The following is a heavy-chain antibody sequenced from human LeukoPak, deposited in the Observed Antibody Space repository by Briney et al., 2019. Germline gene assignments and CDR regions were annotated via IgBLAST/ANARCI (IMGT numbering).Heavy chain of an antibody. CDR3: ARGVGATDWFDP. D-gene: IGHD1-26*01. CDR1: GGSFSGYY. J-gene: IGHJ5*02. V-gene: IGHV4-34*01. Sequence: SETLSLTCAVYGGSFSGYYWSWIRQPPGKGLEWIGEINHSGSTNYNPSLKSRVTISVDTSKNQFSPKLSSVTAADTAVYYCARGVGATDWFDPWGQGTLVTVSS. CDR2: INHSGST.